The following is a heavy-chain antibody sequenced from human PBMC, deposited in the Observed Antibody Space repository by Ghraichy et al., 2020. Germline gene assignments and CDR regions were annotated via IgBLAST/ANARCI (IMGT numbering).Heavy chain of an antibody. Sequence: SETLSLTCAVYGGSFSGYYWSWIRQPPGKGLEWIGEINHSGSTNYNPSLKSRVTISVDTSKNQFSLKLSSVTAADTAAYYCARGGYSSSWQGLSYGMDVWGQGTTVTVSS. J-gene: IGHJ6*02. CDR3: ARGGYSSSWQGLSYGMDV. CDR1: GGSFSGYY. D-gene: IGHD6-13*01. V-gene: IGHV4-34*01. CDR2: INHSGST.